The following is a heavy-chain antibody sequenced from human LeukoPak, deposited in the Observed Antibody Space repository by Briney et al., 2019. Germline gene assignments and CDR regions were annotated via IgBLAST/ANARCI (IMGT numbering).Heavy chain of an antibody. Sequence: GGSLRLSCAASGFTFGTYAMYWVRQSSRKGPEWVSATSPDGRRTYYADSVKGRFTISRDNSKNTLYLQLNNLRTEDTAIYYCAKEGGIVVAGDHWGQGTLVTVSS. CDR1: GFTFGTYA. V-gene: IGHV3-23*01. CDR3: AKEGGIVVAGDH. CDR2: TSPDGRRT. D-gene: IGHD1-26*01. J-gene: IGHJ4*02.